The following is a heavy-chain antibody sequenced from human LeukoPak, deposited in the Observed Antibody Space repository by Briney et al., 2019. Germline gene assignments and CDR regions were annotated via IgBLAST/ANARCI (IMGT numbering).Heavy chain of an antibody. CDR3: ARWGYSSGYYYDY. CDR2: VSGSADST. CDR1: GFTFSSYA. Sequence: PGGSLRLSCAASGFTFSSYAMSWVRQAPGKGLEWVSGVSGSADSTYYADSVKGRFTISRDNSKNTLYLQMNSLRAEDTAVYYCARWGYSSGYYYDYWGQGTLVTVSS. J-gene: IGHJ4*02. D-gene: IGHD3-22*01. V-gene: IGHV3-23*01.